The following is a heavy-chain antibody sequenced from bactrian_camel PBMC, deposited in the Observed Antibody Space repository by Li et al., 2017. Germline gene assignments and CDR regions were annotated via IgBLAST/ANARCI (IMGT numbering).Heavy chain of an antibody. CDR2: IVENDDRT. CDR1: GFTFSDYW. D-gene: IGHD6*01. Sequence: QLVESGGGLVQPGGSLRLSCVASGFTFSDYWMYWVRQAPGKGLEWVAAIVENDDRTFYADSVVGRFTISRDNAKDTLYLQLNTLKTEDTAMYYCAKGVYGNSVVSYNSWGQGTQVTVS. CDR3: AKGVYGNSVVSYNS. J-gene: IGHJ4*01. V-gene: IGHV3S1*01.